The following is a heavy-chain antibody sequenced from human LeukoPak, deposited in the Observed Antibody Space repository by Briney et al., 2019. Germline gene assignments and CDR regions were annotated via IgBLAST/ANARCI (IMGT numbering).Heavy chain of an antibody. V-gene: IGHV1-46*01. CDR2: INPSGGST. D-gene: IGHD3-22*01. Sequence: GASVKVSCKASGYTFTSYGISWVRQAPGQGLEWMGIINPSGGSTSYAQKFQGRVTMTRDTSTSTVYMELSSLRSEDTAVYYCARDGDSSGYYSNFDYWGQGTLVTVSS. CDR1: GYTFTSYG. J-gene: IGHJ4*02. CDR3: ARDGDSSGYYSNFDY.